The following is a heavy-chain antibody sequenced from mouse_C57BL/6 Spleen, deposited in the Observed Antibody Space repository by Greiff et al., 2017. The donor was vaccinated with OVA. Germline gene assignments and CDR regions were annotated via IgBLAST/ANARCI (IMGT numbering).Heavy chain of an antibody. J-gene: IGHJ4*01. Sequence: EVMLVESEGGLVQPGSSMKLSCTASGFTFSDYYMAWVRQVPEKGLEWVANINYDGSSTYYLDSLKSRFIISRDNAKNILYLQMSSLKSEDTATDYCARIYYDYDRYAMDYWGQGTSVTVSS. CDR1: GFTFSDYY. V-gene: IGHV5-16*01. CDR2: INYDGSST. D-gene: IGHD2-4*01. CDR3: ARIYYDYDRYAMDY.